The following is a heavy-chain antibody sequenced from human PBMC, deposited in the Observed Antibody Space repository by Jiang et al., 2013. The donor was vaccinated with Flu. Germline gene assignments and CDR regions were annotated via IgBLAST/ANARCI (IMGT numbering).Heavy chain of an antibody. CDR2: IIPIFGTA. J-gene: IGHJ3*02. V-gene: IGHV1-69*01. CDR3: ARDVIDAFDI. D-gene: IGHD2/OR15-2a*01. Sequence: QAPGQGLEWMGGIIPIFGTANYAQKFQGRVTITADESTSTAYMELSSLRSEDTAVYYCARDVIDAFDIWGQGTMVTVSS.